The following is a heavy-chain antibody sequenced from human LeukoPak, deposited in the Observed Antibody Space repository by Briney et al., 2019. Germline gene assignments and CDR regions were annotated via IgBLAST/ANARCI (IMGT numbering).Heavy chain of an antibody. D-gene: IGHD2-2*01. CDR3: ARGDGTVVPDKNWFDP. V-gene: IGHV3-23*01. CDR1: GFTFSGYS. Sequence: GGSPRLSCTASGFTFSGYSMNWIRQAPGKGPEWVSFISGNGGRTDYAESVKGRFTISRDNSKNTVYLQMNSLRDEDTAAYYCARGDGTVVPDKNWFDPWGQGTLVTVSS. J-gene: IGHJ5*02. CDR2: ISGNGGRT.